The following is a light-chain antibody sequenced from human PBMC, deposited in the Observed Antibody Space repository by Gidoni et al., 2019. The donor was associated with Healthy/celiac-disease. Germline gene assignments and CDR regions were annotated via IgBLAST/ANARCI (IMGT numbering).Light chain of an antibody. CDR1: QSISSW. CDR2: DAS. V-gene: IGKV1-5*01. Sequence: DLQMTQSPSTLSASVGDRFTITCLASQSISSWLAWYQQKPGKAPKLLIYDASSLESGVPSRFSGSGSGTEFTLTISSLQPDDFATYYCQQYNSYSPYTFGQGTKLEIK. J-gene: IGKJ2*01. CDR3: QQYNSYSPYT.